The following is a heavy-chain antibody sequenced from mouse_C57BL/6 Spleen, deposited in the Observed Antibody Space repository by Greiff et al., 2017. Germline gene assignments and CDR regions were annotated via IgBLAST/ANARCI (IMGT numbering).Heavy chain of an antibody. J-gene: IGHJ2*01. CDR2: ILPGSGST. CDR3: AIEYYYVIYRPDY. Sequence: VQLQESGAELMKPGASVKLSCKATGYTFTGYWIEWVKQRPGHGLEWIGEILPGSGSTNYNEKFKGKATFTADKSSNTAYMQLSSLTTEYSAIYYCAIEYYYVIYRPDYWGHGTTLTLSS. V-gene: IGHV1-9*01. D-gene: IGHD1-1*01. CDR1: GYTFTGYW.